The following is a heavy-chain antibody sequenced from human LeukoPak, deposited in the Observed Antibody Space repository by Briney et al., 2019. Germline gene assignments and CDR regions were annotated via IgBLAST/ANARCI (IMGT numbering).Heavy chain of an antibody. D-gene: IGHD3-22*01. CDR1: GFTFSSYE. V-gene: IGHV3-30*18. CDR3: AKDPKSYYYDSSGYYAEYFQH. CDR2: ISYDGSNK. Sequence: GGSLRLSCAASGFTFSSYEMNWVRQAPGKGLEWVAVISYDGSNKYYADSVKGRFTISRDNSKNTLYLQMNSLRAEDTAVYYCAKDPKSYYYDSSGYYAEYFQHWGQGTLVTVSS. J-gene: IGHJ1*01.